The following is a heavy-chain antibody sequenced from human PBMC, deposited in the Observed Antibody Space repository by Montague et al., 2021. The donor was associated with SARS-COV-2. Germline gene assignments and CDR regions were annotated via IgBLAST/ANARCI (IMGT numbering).Heavy chain of an antibody. CDR1: GFTFNTYA. D-gene: IGHD5-18*01. CDR3: AKSPRAYSYAFDY. V-gene: IGHV3-23*03. J-gene: IGHJ4*02. Sequence: SPRLSCAASGFTFNTYAMSWVRQAPGKGLEWVSVIYSGGSNTYYADSVKGRFTISRDNSKNTLYLQMNRLRAEDTAVYYCAKSPRAYSYAFDYWGQGTLVTVSS. CDR2: IYSGGSNT.